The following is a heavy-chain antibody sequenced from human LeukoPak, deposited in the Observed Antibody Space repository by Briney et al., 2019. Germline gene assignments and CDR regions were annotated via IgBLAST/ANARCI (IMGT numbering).Heavy chain of an antibody. J-gene: IGHJ4*02. V-gene: IGHV3-7*01. CDR1: GFTFSRYW. Sequence: GGSLRLSCAASGFTFSRYWMMWVRQAPGKWLEWVAQITQDGSEKYYADSVKGRFTITRDNAENSLSLQMNSLTAADTAIYYCVRDKELELAYCTRSTCSLFDSWGQGTLVIVSS. D-gene: IGHD2-2*01. CDR2: ITQDGSEK. CDR3: VRDKELELAYCTRSTCSLFDS.